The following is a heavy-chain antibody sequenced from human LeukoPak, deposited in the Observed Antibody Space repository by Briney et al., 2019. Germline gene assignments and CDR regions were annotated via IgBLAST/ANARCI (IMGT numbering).Heavy chain of an antibody. CDR1: GGSISSGGYY. V-gene: IGHV4-31*03. CDR2: IYYSGST. D-gene: IGHD6-13*01. Sequence: SETLSLTCTVSGGSISSGGYYWSWTRQHPGKGLEWIGYIYYSGSTYYNPSLKSRVTISVDTSKNQFSLKLSSVTAADTAVYYCGAAAGTWYFDLWGRGTLVTVSS. CDR3: GAAAGTWYFDL. J-gene: IGHJ2*01.